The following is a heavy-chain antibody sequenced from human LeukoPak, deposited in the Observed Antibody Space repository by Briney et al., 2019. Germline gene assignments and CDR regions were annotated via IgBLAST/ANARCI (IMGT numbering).Heavy chain of an antibody. CDR3: ASVLRFLEWLLHRWPNGPTFDI. CDR1: GGSISSGDYY. CDR2: IYYSGST. V-gene: IGHV4-30-4*08. J-gene: IGHJ3*02. D-gene: IGHD3-3*01. Sequence: PSETLPLTCTVSGGSISSGDYYWSWIRQPPGKGLEWIGYIYYSGSTYYNPSLKSRVTISVDTSKNQFSLKLSSVTAADTAVYYCASVLRFLEWLLHRWPNGPTFDIWGQGTMVTVSS.